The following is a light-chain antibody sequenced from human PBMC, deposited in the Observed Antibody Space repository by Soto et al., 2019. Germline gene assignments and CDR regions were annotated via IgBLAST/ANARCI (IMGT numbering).Light chain of an antibody. CDR2: DNN. CDR1: SSNIGNNY. J-gene: IGLJ2*01. Sequence: QSVLTQPPSVSAAPGQKVTISCSGSSSNIGNNYVSWYQQLPGTAPKLLIYDNNKRPSGIPDRFSGSKSGTSATLGITGLQTGDEADYYCGTWDSSLSVVVCGGGTKVTVL. CDR3: GTWDSSLSVVV. V-gene: IGLV1-51*01.